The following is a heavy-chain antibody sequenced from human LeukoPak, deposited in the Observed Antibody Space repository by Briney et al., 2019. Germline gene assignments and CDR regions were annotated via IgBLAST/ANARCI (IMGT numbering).Heavy chain of an antibody. CDR3: ARDGIDY. D-gene: IGHD1-26*01. CDR1: GFTFSNYW. J-gene: IGHJ4*02. V-gene: IGHV3-7*04. CDR2: INQDGSEK. Sequence: GGSLRLSCAASGFTFSNYWMSWVRQAPGKGLEWVANINQDGSEKYYVDSVKGRFTISRGNAKNSVTLQMNSLRAEDTAVYYCARDGIDYWGQGTLVTVSS.